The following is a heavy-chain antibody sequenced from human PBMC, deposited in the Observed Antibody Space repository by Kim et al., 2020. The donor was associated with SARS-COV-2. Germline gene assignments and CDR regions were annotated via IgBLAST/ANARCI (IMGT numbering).Heavy chain of an antibody. V-gene: IGHV3-23*01. CDR2: VNNGGNA. J-gene: IGHJ4*02. CDR1: GFVFSTRA. CDR3: PKDHPRSGWPPFDS. Sequence: GGSLRLSCAASGFVFSTRAMSWVRQAPGKGLEWVASVNNGGNAYYADSVRGCFTISRDLTKDTLDLQMNSLRVDDTALNYCPKDHPRSGWPPFDSWGQGT. D-gene: IGHD3-22*01.